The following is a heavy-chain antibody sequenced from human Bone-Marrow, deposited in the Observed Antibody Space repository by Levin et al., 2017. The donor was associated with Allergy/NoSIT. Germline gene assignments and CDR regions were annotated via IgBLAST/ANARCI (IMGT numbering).Heavy chain of an antibody. CDR1: GFTFHSRA. D-gene: IGHD3-10*01. Sequence: GGSLRLSCSASGFTFHSRAMNWVRQAPGKGLEWLAFINSGGDDIYYADSVSGRFTISRDNAKDSPSLQMNSLRGEDTATYYCARDSRVRGPDGLAVWGQGTTVIVSS. CDR3: ARDSRVRGPDGLAV. J-gene: IGHJ6*02. CDR2: INSGGDDI. V-gene: IGHV3-21*05.